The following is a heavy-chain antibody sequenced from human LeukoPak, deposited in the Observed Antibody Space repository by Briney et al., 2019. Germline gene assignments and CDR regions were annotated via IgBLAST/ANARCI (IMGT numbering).Heavy chain of an antibody. CDR2: INSDGSST. V-gene: IGHV3-74*01. CDR3: ARDSHGDYIDFDY. D-gene: IGHD4-17*01. J-gene: IGHJ4*02. Sequence: GGSLRLSCAASGFTFSSYWMHWVRQAPAKGLVWVSRINSDGSSTSYADSVKGRFTISRDNAKNTLYLQMNSLRAEDTAVYYCARDSHGDYIDFDYWGQGTLVTVSS. CDR1: GFTFSSYW.